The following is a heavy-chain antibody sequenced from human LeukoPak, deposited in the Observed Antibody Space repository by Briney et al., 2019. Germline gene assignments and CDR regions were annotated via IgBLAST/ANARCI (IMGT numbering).Heavy chain of an antibody. CDR2: IYSGGST. CDR3: ARDRGYSNYYDY. V-gene: IGHV3-53*01. D-gene: IGHD4-11*01. CDR1: GFTVSSNY. J-gene: IGHJ4*02. Sequence: GGSLRLSCAASGFTVSSNYMSWVRQAPGKGLEWVSVIYSGGSTYYADSVKGRFTISRDNAKNSLYLQMNSLRDEDTAVHYCARDRGYSNYYDYWGQGTLVTVSS.